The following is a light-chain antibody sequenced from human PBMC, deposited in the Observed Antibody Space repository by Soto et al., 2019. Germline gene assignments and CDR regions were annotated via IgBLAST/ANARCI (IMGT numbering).Light chain of an antibody. V-gene: IGKV1-33*01. CDR2: DAS. Sequence: DIQMTQSPSSLSASVGDRVTIICQASQDITNYLNWYQQKPGKAPKLLIYDASNLETGVPSRFSGSGSGTHFSFTISSLXXXXXXXXXXXXXXXVPFTFGQGT. J-gene: IGKJ3*01. CDR3: XXXXXVPFT. CDR1: QDITNY.